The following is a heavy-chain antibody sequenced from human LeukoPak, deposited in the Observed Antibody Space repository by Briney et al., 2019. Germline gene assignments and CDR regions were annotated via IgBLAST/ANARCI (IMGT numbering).Heavy chain of an antibody. Sequence: ASVKVSCKASGYTFTGNYMHWVRQAPGQGLEWMGWINPDSGGTNYAQKFQGRVTMTRDTSISTAYMELSRLRSDDTAVYYCAREEGYYESSGYYVWGQGTLGTVSS. CDR2: INPDSGGT. D-gene: IGHD3-22*01. CDR1: GYTFTGNY. J-gene: IGHJ4*02. CDR3: AREEGYYESSGYYV. V-gene: IGHV1-2*02.